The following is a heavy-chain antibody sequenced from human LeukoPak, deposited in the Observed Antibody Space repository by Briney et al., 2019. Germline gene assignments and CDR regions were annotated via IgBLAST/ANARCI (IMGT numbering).Heavy chain of an antibody. V-gene: IGHV3-48*03. CDR2: ITADGTNK. J-gene: IGHJ4*02. Sequence: GGSLRLSCVASGFTFSAYEMNWVRQAPGKGLEWVSYITADGTNKYDADSVKGRFTISRDNAKNSLYLQMKSLRVDDTAIYYCAREVKRELPDYWGQGTLVTVSS. CDR1: GFTFSAYE. CDR3: AREVKRELPDY. D-gene: IGHD3-10*01.